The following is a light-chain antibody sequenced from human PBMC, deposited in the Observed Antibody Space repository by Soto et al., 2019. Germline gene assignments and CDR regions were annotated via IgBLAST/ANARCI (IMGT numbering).Light chain of an antibody. V-gene: IGLV2-14*01. Sequence: QSVLTQPASVSGSPGQSITISCTGTSSDVGGYNYVSWYQQHPDRAPKLLIYDVNNRPSGVSNRFSGSKSGNTASLTISGLQAEDEADYYCCSYTGSSAYAFGTGTKVTVL. CDR2: DVN. J-gene: IGLJ1*01. CDR1: SSDVGGYNY. CDR3: CSYTGSSAYA.